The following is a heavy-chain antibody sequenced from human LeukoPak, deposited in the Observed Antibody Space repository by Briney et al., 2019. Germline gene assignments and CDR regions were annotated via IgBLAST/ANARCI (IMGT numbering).Heavy chain of an antibody. CDR2: INPSGGTT. D-gene: IGHD1-26*01. V-gene: IGHV1-46*01. J-gene: IGHJ6*03. Sequence: ASVKVSCKASGYTFTNYYIHWVRQAPGQGLEWMGLINPSGGTTNCAQKFQGRVTMTRDMSTTTVYMHLSSLRSEDTAVYYCARERDLLYYYYMDVWGKGTTVTVSS. CDR3: ARERDLLYYYYMDV. CDR1: GYTFTNYY.